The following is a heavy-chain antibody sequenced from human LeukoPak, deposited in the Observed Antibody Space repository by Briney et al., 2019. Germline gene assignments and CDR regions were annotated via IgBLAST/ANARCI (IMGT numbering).Heavy chain of an antibody. J-gene: IGHJ4*02. Sequence: GGSLRLSCAASGSTFSIYHMNWLRQAPGKGLEWPSYISSSSDLIYYADSVKGRFTISRDNAKNSLYLQMNSLRAEDTAVYYCARVVQDVTNFDYWGQGTLVTVSS. CDR3: ARVVQDVTNFDY. CDR2: ISSSSDLI. CDR1: GSTFSIYH. D-gene: IGHD2-8*01. V-gene: IGHV3-48*01.